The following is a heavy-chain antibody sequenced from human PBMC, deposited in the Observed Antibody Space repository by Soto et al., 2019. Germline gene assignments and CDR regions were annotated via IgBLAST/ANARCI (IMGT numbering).Heavy chain of an antibody. CDR2: ILDDGSDQ. D-gene: IGHD2-8*01. V-gene: IGHV3-33*05. J-gene: IGHJ3*02. CDR3: ARDDDRPDNGLDM. Sequence: QVQLVESGGGVVQPGRSLRLSCAASGFTFSKYSMHWVRQAPGKGLEWVAVILDDGSDQKYGDSVRGRFTISRDNSKNTLYLQINSLRVEDTAVYYCARDDDRPDNGLDMWGQGTMVTVSS. CDR1: GFTFSKYS.